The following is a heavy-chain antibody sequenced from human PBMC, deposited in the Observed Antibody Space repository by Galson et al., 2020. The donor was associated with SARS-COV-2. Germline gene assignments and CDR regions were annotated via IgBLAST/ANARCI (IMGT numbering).Heavy chain of an antibody. CDR1: GFTFSSYS. D-gene: IGHD3-22*01. CDR3: ATDRAYYYDSSGTFDY. J-gene: IGHJ4*02. Sequence: TGGSLRLSCAASGFTFSSYSMNWVRQAPGKGLERVPSISRSSSYIYYADSVKGRFTISGDNAKNSLYLQMNSLRAEDTAVYYCATDRAYYYDSSGTFDYWGQGTLVTVSS. V-gene: IGHV3-21*01. CDR2: ISRSSSYI.